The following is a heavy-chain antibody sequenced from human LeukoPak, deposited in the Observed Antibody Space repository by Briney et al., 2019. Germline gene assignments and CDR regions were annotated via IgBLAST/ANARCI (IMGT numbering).Heavy chain of an antibody. V-gene: IGHV4-34*01. CDR2: INHSGST. J-gene: IGHJ4*01. CDR3: ARRRSSSWYYFDY. D-gene: IGHD6-13*01. Sequence: SETLSLTSAVYGESFSGYYWSWIRQPPGKGLEWIGEINHSGSTNYNPALKSRVTITVDTSKNQISLKLSSVTAADTAVYYCARRRSSSWYYFDYWGQEPWSPSPQ. CDR1: GESFSGYY.